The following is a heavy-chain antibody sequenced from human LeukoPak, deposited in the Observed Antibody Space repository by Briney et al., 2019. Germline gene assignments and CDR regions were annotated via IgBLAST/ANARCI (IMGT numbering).Heavy chain of an antibody. CDR2: IYYSGST. Sequence: SETLSLTCTVSGGSISSYYWSWIRQPPGKGLEWIGYIYYSGSTNYNPSLKSRVTISVDTSKNQFSLKLSSVTAADTAVYYCARDVDTAMVGPCMDVWGRGTTVTVSS. D-gene: IGHD5-18*01. CDR3: ARDVDTAMVGPCMDV. J-gene: IGHJ6*03. CDR1: GGSISSYY. V-gene: IGHV4-59*01.